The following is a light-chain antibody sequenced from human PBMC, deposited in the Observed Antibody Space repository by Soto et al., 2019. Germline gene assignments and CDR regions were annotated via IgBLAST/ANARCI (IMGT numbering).Light chain of an antibody. CDR2: QTS. CDR3: QQYGSSPIT. Sequence: EIVLTQSPATLSSFPCDRVTLSCRASQYINTRLAWYQHRPGQAPRLLIYQTSIRAAGIPDRFSGSGSGTDFTLTISRLEPEDFAVYYCQQYGSSPITFGQGTRLEIK. V-gene: IGKV3-20*01. CDR1: QYINTR. J-gene: IGKJ5*01.